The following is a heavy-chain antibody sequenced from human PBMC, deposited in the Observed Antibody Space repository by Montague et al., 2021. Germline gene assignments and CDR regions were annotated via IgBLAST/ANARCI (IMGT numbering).Heavy chain of an antibody. CDR2: LYYSGNS. CDR3: ARVFSSWHVGWFDP. J-gene: IGHJ5*02. V-gene: IGHV4-39*07. D-gene: IGHD6-13*01. Sequence: SETLSLTCTVSGASITSNIYYWGWIRQSPGKGLEWLGSLYYSGNSFYQPSLKSRITMAVDTSKNQFSLKLSSVTAADTAIYYCARVFSSWHVGWFDPWGQGTLVTVSS. CDR1: GASITSNIYY.